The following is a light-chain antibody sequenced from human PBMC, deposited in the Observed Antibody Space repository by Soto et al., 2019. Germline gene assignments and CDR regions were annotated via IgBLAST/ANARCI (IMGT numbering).Light chain of an antibody. V-gene: IGLV2-23*01. CDR1: SSDVGSYNF. CDR2: EGS. CDR3: CSYAGSSTWV. J-gene: IGLJ3*02. Sequence: QSALTQPASVSGSPGQSITMSCTGTSSDVGSYNFVSWYQQHPGKAPKLMIYEGSKRPSGVSDRFSGSKSGNTASLTISGLQAEDEADYYCCSYAGSSTWVFGGGTKVTVL.